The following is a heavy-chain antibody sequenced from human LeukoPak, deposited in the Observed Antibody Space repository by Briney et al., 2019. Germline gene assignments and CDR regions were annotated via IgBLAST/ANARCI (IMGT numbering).Heavy chain of an antibody. D-gene: IGHD6-19*01. CDR2: IIPILGTA. J-gene: IGHJ4*02. CDR1: GGTFSSYA. CDR3: ARDLGSGWSSFDY. V-gene: IGHV1-69*11. Sequence: GASVKVSCKASGGTFSSYAISWVRQAPGQGLEWMGRIIPILGTANYAQKFQGRVTITTDESTSTAYMELSSLRSEDTVVYYCARDLGSGWSSFDYWGQGTLVTVSS.